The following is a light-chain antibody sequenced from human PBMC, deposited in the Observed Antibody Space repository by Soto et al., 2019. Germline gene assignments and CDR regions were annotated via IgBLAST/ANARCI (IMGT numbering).Light chain of an antibody. J-gene: IGKJ5*01. CDR3: QQRHMWPIT. Sequence: DIQMTQSPSTLSASVGDTVTITCRASESISIWLAWYQQKPGKAPHLLINKASSLQSEVPSRFSGSGSGTDFTLTISSLEPEDSAVYYCQQRHMWPITFGQGTRLEIK. CDR2: KAS. V-gene: IGKV1-5*03. CDR1: ESISIW.